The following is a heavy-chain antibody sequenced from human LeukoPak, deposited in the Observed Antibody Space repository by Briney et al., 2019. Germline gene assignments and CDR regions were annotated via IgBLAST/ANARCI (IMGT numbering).Heavy chain of an antibody. CDR3: ARESPSTFYFDY. J-gene: IGHJ4*02. CDR1: GNTFTIFH. D-gene: IGHD1-1*01. Sequence: ASVTVSCKASGNTFTIFHIHWVRQAPGQGLEYMGIIKVYGDTTIYAQRFQGRITMTRDTSTSTVYMELSSLNSEDTAVYYCARESPSTFYFDYWGQGTLVTVSS. CDR2: IKVYGDTT. V-gene: IGHV1-46*01.